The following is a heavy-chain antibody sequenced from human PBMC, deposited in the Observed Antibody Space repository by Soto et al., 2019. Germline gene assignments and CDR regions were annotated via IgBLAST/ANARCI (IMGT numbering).Heavy chain of an antibody. D-gene: IGHD3-16*01. CDR2: IKQDGSEK. J-gene: IGHJ6*02. CDR3: ASLGRHG. Sequence: QAGGSLRLSCAASGFTFSDSWMNWVRQAPGKGPGWVANIKQDGSEKNYVDSVKGRFIISRDNAKNSLYLQMNSLRAEDTAVYYCASLGRHGWGQGTTVTVSS. V-gene: IGHV3-7*01. CDR1: GFTFSDSW.